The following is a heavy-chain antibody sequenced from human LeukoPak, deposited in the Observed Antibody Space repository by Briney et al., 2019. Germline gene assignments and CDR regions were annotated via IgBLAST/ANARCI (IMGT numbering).Heavy chain of an antibody. J-gene: IGHJ4*02. CDR3: ARAPSSGYYPPQYFDY. Sequence: GGSLRLSCAASGFTFSSYTMNWVRQAPGKGLEWVAVISYDGSNKYYADSVKGRFTISRVNSKNTLYLQMNSLRAEDTAVYYCARAPSSGYYPPQYFDYWGQGTLVTVSS. CDR1: GFTFSSYT. CDR2: ISYDGSNK. V-gene: IGHV3-30-3*01. D-gene: IGHD3-22*01.